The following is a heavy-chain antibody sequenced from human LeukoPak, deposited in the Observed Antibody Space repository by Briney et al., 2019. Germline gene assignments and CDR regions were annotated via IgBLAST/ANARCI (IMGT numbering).Heavy chain of an antibody. CDR2: IIPSGGRT. D-gene: IGHD2/OR15-2a*01. J-gene: IGHJ6*03. CDR3: AKGEDGFEYYYYIDG. Sequence: GGSLRLSREASGFTFNNYVMNWVRQAPGKGLEWVSSIIPSGGRTNYAESVKGRFTISRDNSKNTVELQMNTLRAEDTAVYYCAKGEDGFEYYYYIDGWGKGTTVTVSS. V-gene: IGHV3-23*01. CDR1: GFTFNNYV.